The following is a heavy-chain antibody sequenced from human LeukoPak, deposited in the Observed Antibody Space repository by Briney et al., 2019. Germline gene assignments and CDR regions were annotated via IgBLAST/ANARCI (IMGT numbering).Heavy chain of an antibody. CDR3: AKGPYGLVRAPPFFDY. Sequence: GGSLRLSCAASGFTFSDHYLDWVRQAPGKGLEWVGRSRSKTNRYTTQYAASVKGRFTISRDDSKNTLYLQMNSLRAEDTAVYYCAKGPYGLVRAPPFFDYWGQGTWSPSPQ. CDR1: GFTFSDHY. CDR2: SRSKTNRYTT. D-gene: IGHD3-10*01. V-gene: IGHV3-72*01. J-gene: IGHJ4*02.